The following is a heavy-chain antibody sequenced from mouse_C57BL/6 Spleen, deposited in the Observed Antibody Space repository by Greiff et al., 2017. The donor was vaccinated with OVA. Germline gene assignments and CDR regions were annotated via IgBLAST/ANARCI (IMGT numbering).Heavy chain of an antibody. CDR1: GFTFSSYA. Sequence: DVKLQESGGGLVKPGGSLKLSCAASGFTFSSYAMSWVRQTPEKRLEWVATISDGGSYTYYPDNVKGRFTISRDNAKNNLYLQMSHLKSEDTAMYYCARIYYGSSYPHWYFDVWGTGTTVTVSS. V-gene: IGHV5-4*03. J-gene: IGHJ1*03. CDR2: ISDGGSYT. D-gene: IGHD1-1*01. CDR3: ARIYYGSSYPHWYFDV.